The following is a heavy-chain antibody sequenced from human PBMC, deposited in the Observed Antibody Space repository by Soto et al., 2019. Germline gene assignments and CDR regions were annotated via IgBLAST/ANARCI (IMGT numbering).Heavy chain of an antibody. Sequence: QVQLEQSGTEVKKPGSSVKVSCKASGGTFNSYSINWVRQAPGQGLEWMGGITPIFGRTNYAEKFQDGVTNTADESTNTANMELRDLTADDTAVYYCARVPGIVLVTTKHPLGASFDLWGEGALVTVSS. CDR2: ITPIFGRT. J-gene: IGHJ5*02. CDR3: ARVPGIVLVTTKHPLGASFDL. D-gene: IGHD2-8*02. V-gene: IGHV1-69*01. CDR1: GGTFNSYS.